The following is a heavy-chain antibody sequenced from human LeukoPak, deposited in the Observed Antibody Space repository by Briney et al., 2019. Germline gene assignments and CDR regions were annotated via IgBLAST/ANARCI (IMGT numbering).Heavy chain of an antibody. J-gene: IGHJ3*02. CDR2: IYPGDSDT. CDR3: AAYDIVVVIAIDAFDI. D-gene: IGHD2-21*01. V-gene: IGHV5-51*01. Sequence: GESLKISCRGSGYSFTSYWIGWVRQMPGKGLEWMGIIYPGDSDTRYSPSFQGQVTTSADKSISTAYLQWSSLKASDTAMYYCAAYDIVVVIAIDAFDIWGQGTMVTVSS. CDR1: GYSFTSYW.